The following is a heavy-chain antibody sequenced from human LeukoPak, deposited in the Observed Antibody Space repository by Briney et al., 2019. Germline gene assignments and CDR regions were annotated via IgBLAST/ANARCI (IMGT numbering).Heavy chain of an antibody. V-gene: IGHV1-18*01. CDR2: ISAYNGNT. CDR1: GYTLTSYG. D-gene: IGHD3-22*01. CDR3: ARDQDYDSSSTNDY. J-gene: IGHJ4*02. Sequence: ASVKVSCKASGYTLTSYGISWVRQAPGQGLEWMGWISAYNGNTNYAQKLQGRVTMTTDTSTSTAYMELRSLRSDDTAVYYCARDQDYDSSSTNDYWGQGTLVTVSS.